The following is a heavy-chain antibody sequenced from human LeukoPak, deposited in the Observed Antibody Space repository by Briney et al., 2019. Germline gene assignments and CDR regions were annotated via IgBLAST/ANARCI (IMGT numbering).Heavy chain of an antibody. CDR2: INPSGGST. CDR3: ARDWNVGLRASVVNWFDP. V-gene: IGHV1-46*01. CDR1: GYTFTSYY. J-gene: IGHJ5*02. D-gene: IGHD1-1*01. Sequence: ASVNVSCKASGYTFTSYYMHWVRQAPGQGLEWMGIINPSGGSTSYAQKFQGRVTMTRDTSTSTVYMELSSLRSEDTAVYYCARDWNVGLRASVVNWFDPWGQGTLVTVSS.